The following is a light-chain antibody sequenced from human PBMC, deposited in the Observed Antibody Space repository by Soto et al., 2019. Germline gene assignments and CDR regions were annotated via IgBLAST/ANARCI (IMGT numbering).Light chain of an antibody. CDR2: DAS. J-gene: IGKJ4*01. CDR3: QQYDNYPLT. V-gene: IGKV1-5*01. CDR1: QGVRGW. Sequence: DIQMTQSPSTLSASVGDRVTITCRASQGVRGWLAWYQQKPGRAPKFLIYDASSLESGVPSRFSGSGSGTEFTLTISNLQPDDFATYYCQQYDNYPLTFGGGTKVDIK.